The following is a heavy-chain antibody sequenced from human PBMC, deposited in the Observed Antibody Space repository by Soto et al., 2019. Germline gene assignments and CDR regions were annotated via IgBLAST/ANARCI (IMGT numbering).Heavy chain of an antibody. D-gene: IGHD2-15*01. CDR1: GGTFSSYT. CDR2: INASNGKT. Sequence: SVKVSCKASGGTFSSYTICWVRQAPGQGLEWMGRINASNGKTNYAQKFQGRVTITRDTSASTAYMELSSLRSEDTAVYYCAASVVAATSPMYYYYGMDVWGQGTTVTVSS. CDR3: AASVVAATSPMYYYYGMDV. J-gene: IGHJ6*02. V-gene: IGHV1-69*02.